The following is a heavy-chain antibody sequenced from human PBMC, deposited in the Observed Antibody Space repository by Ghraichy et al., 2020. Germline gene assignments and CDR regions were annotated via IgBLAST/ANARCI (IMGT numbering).Heavy chain of an antibody. Sequence: GGSLRLSCAAAGISFSHDWMSWVRQAPGKGLEWVANINGDGSGTDYLDSVKGRFVISKDHAKNSLYLHMDSLRGEDTAIYYCTKSEVWGQGTLVTVSS. J-gene: IGHJ4*02. V-gene: IGHV3-7*01. CDR3: TKSEV. CDR1: GISFSHDW. D-gene: IGHD3-3*01. CDR2: INGDGSGT.